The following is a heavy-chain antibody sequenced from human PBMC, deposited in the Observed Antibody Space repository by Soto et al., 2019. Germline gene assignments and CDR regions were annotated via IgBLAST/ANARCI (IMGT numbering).Heavy chain of an antibody. D-gene: IGHD2-21*01. CDR3: AASCVACGGFNYYGMDV. J-gene: IGHJ6*02. CDR2: IYYSGST. Sequence: QVQLQESGPGLVKPSQTLSLTCTVSGDSISSGGYYWSWIRQHPGKGLEWIGYIYYSGSTYYNPSLRRRVTISVDTTKNQFSLKLSSVTDADTAVYYCAASCVACGGFNYYGMDVWGQGTTVTVSS. V-gene: IGHV4-31*03. CDR1: GDSISSGGYY.